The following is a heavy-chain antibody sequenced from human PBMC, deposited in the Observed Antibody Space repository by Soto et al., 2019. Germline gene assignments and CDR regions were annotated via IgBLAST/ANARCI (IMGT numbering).Heavy chain of an antibody. CDR1: GGSMSSYY. J-gene: IGHJ4*02. CDR3: ARADPDASVGY. V-gene: IGHV4-59*01. CDR2: ISYSGST. D-gene: IGHD2-15*01. Sequence: SETLSLTCTVSGGSMSSYYWTWLRQSPGRGLEWIGYISYSGSTYYNPSLKSRVTISADTSKNQFSPRMNSMIAADTAVYYCARADPDASVGYWGQGTLVTVSS.